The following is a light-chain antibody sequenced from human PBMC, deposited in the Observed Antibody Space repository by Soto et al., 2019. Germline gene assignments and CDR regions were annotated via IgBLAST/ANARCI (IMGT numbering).Light chain of an antibody. Sequence: QSALTQPASVSGSPGQSITISCTGSSSDTGSYNYVSWYQQHPGQAPKVVIYDVSKRPSGVSVRFSGSKSGYTASLTISGLQAEDEADYYCSTYTGSSTVIFGGGTKLTVL. CDR1: SSDTGSYNY. CDR2: DVS. V-gene: IGLV2-14*01. CDR3: STYTGSSTVI. J-gene: IGLJ2*01.